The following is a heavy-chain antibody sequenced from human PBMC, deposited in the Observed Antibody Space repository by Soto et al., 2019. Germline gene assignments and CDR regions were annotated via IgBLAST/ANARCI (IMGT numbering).Heavy chain of an antibody. Sequence: PGGSVRLPCAASGFTFSSYDMHWVRQATGKGLEWVSAIGTSGDTYYPGSVKGRFTISRENAKNSLYLQMNSLRAGDTAVYYCARGLRYYDFWSGYYTHYYCGMDVWGQGTTVTVSS. CDR2: IGTSGDT. CDR3: ARGLRYYDFWSGYYTHYYCGMDV. D-gene: IGHD3-3*01. J-gene: IGHJ6*02. V-gene: IGHV3-13*01. CDR1: GFTFSSYD.